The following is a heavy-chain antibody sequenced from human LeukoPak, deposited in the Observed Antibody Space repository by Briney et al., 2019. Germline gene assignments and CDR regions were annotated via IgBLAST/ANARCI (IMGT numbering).Heavy chain of an antibody. CDR2: ISGRSDNT. CDR1: GFIFSNYA. J-gene: IGHJ4*02. CDR3: AKWGDYDVLTGYYVSDF. Sequence: GGSLRLSCAAPGFIFSNYAMYWVRQAPGKGLERVSAISGRSDNTYYADSVKGRFTLSRDSSKNTLYLQMNSLRADDTAVYYCAKWGDYDVLTGYYVSDFWGQGTLVTVSS. V-gene: IGHV3-23*01. D-gene: IGHD3-9*01.